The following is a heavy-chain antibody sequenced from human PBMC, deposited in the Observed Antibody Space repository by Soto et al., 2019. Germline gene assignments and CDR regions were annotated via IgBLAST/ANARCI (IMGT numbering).Heavy chain of an antibody. Sequence: QVQLVQSGAEVRKPGSSVKVSCKASGDNFNNYNINWVRQAPGQGLEWMGGITPMFGTTYYAQKFQGRITITAYDSTNTAYMELTTLRAEDTAVYYCARDESGDSYYHYYGMDVWCQGTTVTVSS. CDR2: ITPMFGTT. CDR1: GDNFNNYN. CDR3: ARDESGDSYYHYYGMDV. D-gene: IGHD1-26*01. J-gene: IGHJ6*02. V-gene: IGHV1-69*01.